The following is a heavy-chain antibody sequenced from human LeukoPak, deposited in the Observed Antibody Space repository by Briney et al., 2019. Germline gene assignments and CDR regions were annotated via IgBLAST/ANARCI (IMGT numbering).Heavy chain of an antibody. J-gene: IGHJ4*02. Sequence: PSETLSLTCAVYGGSFSGYYWSWIRQPPGKGQEWIGEINHSGSTNYNPSLKSRVTISVDTSKNQFSLKLSSVTAADTAVYYCARAPPYCCSWTDASFDYWGQGTLVTVSS. CDR1: GGSFSGYY. V-gene: IGHV4-34*01. CDR2: INHSGST. D-gene: IGHD6-13*01. CDR3: ARAPPYCCSWTDASFDY.